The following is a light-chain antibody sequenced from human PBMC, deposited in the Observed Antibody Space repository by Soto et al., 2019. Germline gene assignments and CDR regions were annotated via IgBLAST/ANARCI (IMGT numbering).Light chain of an antibody. CDR2: DVS. J-gene: IGKJ4*01. CDR3: QQYDDWPPA. Sequence: DIVLTQSPGTLSLSPGERATLSCRASRSVTTYVAWYQQKPGQAPRLLIYDVSTRATGIPDRFSGSGSGTDFTLTISRLEPEDFAVYYCQQYDDWPPAFGGGTKVEIK. V-gene: IGKV3-20*01. CDR1: RSVTTY.